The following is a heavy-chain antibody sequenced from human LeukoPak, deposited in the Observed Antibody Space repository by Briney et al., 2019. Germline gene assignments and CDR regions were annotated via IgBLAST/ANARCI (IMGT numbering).Heavy chain of an antibody. CDR3: ARIWAGGGTRDWAY. D-gene: IGHD3/OR15-3a*01. CDR1: GYTFTSYD. Sequence: GASVKVSCKASGYTFTSYDINWVRQATGQGLEWMGWMNPNSGNTGYAQKFQGRVTMTRNTSISTAYMELSSLRSEDTAVYYCARIWAGGGTRDWAYWGQGTLVTVSS. CDR2: MNPNSGNT. V-gene: IGHV1-8*01. J-gene: IGHJ4*02.